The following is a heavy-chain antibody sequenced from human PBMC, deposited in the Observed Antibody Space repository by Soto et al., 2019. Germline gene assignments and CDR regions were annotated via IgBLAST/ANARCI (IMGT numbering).Heavy chain of an antibody. CDR3: AREKVYYDSSGYYSYYYGMDV. CDR2: ISYDGSNK. CDR1: GFTFSSYA. D-gene: IGHD3-22*01. Sequence: PVGSLRLSCAASGFTFSSYAMHWVRQAPGRGLEWVAVISYDGSNKYYADSVKGRFTISRDNSKNTLYLQMNSLRAEDTAVYYCAREKVYYDSSGYYSYYYGMDVWGQGTTVTVSS. J-gene: IGHJ6*02. V-gene: IGHV3-30-3*01.